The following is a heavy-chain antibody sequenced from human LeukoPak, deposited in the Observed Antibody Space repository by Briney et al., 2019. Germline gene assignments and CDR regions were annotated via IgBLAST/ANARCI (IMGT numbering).Heavy chain of an antibody. J-gene: IGHJ4*02. CDR2: MNPNSGNT. CDR3: TRGVMKGSGKTFDY. V-gene: IGHV1-8*01. CDR1: GYTFTSYA. D-gene: IGHD3-10*01. Sequence: GASVKVSCKTSGYTFTSYAINWVRQATGQGLEWMGWMNPNSGNTGYAQKFQGRVTMTRNTSISTAYMELSSLRSEDTAVYFCTRGVMKGSGKTFDYWGQGTLVTVSS.